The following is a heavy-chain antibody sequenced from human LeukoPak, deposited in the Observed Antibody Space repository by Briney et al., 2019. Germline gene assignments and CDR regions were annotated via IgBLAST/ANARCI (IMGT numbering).Heavy chain of an antibody. CDR1: GFTFSSYA. CDR2: ISYDGSNK. D-gene: IGHD2-15*01. V-gene: IGHV3-30*04. CDR3: FLLDIVVVVAATNHFDY. Sequence: GGSLRLSCAASGFTFSSYAMHWVRQAPGKGLEWVAVISYDGSNKYYADSVKGRFTISRDNSKNTLYLQMNSLRAEDTAVYYCFLLDIVVVVAATNHFDYWGQGTLVTVSS. J-gene: IGHJ4*02.